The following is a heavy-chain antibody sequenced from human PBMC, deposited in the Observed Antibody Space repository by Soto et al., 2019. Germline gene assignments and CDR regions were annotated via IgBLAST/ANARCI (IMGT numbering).Heavy chain of an antibody. CDR1: GGSFSGYY. CDR3: ARYDYDFWSGYGY. V-gene: IGHV4-34*01. CDR2: INHSGST. D-gene: IGHD3-3*01. Sequence: SETLSLTCAVYGGSFSGYYWSWIRQPPGKGLEWIGEINHSGSTNYNPSLKSRVTISVDTSKNQFSLKLSSVTAADTAVYYCARYDYDFWSGYGYWGQGTLVTAPQ. J-gene: IGHJ4*02.